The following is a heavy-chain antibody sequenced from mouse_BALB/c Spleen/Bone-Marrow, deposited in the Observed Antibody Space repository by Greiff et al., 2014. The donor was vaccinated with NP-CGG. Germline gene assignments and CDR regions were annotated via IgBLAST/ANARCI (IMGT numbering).Heavy chain of an antibody. V-gene: IGHV1-18*01. CDR3: ARSYGYERSWFAY. D-gene: IGHD2-2*01. CDR1: GYTFTEYT. CDR2: INPNNGGT. Sequence: VQLQQSGPEVVKPGASVKISCKTSGYTFTEYTMHWVKQSHGKSLEWIGGINPNNGGTTYNQEFKGKATLTVDKSSSTAYMELRSLTSEDSAVYYCARSYGYERSWFAYWGQGTLVTVSA. J-gene: IGHJ3*01.